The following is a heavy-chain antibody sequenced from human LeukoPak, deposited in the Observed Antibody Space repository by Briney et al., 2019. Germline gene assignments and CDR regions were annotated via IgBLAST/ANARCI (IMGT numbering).Heavy chain of an antibody. V-gene: IGHV1-2*02. CDR1: GYTFSGYY. Sequence: ASVKVSCKASGYTFSGYYVHWVRQAPGQGLEWMGWINPNSGDTNYAQKFQGGVSMTRDTSINTAYMELSRLRSDDTSVYYCARTLPNYYYGMDVWGQGTTVTVSS. CDR2: INPNSGDT. J-gene: IGHJ6*02. CDR3: ARTLPNYYYGMDV. D-gene: IGHD1-26*01.